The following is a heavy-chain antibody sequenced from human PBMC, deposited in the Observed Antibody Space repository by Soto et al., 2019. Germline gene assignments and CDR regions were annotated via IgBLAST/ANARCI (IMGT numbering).Heavy chain of an antibody. J-gene: IGHJ4*02. CDR3: ARGLLGQIYYFDY. CDR1: GGSISSYY. CDR2: IYYGGIT. Sequence: LSLTCTVSGGSISSYYWSWIRQPPGKGLEWIGYIYYGGITNSNPSLKSRVTISVDTSKNQFSLKLSSVTAADTAVYYCARGLLGQIYYFDYWGQGTLVTVSS. D-gene: IGHD3-16*01. V-gene: IGHV4-59*01.